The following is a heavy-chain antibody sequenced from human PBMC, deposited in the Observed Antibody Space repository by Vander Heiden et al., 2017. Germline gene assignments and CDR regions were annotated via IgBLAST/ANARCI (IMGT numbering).Heavy chain of an antibody. Sequence: QVPLVEPGGRVVQPGRSLRLRGAASGFTWSSDAMHWVRQAPGKGLEWVAVISYDGSNKYYADSVKGRFTISRDNSKNTLYLQMNSLRAEDTAVYYCARIRRSLGFYYYYGMDVWGQGTTVTVSS. V-gene: IGHV3-30-3*01. J-gene: IGHJ6*02. CDR3: ARIRRSLGFYYYYGMDV. CDR2: ISYDGSNK. CDR1: GFTWSSDA. D-gene: IGHD6-13*01.